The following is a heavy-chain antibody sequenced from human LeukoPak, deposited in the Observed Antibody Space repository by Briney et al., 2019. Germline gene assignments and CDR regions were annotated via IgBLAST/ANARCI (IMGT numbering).Heavy chain of an antibody. CDR1: GYTFTRHG. CDR3: VRIDYYDSSDCFEY. V-gene: IGHV1-18*01. CDR2: ISGYNGNT. J-gene: IGHJ4*02. Sequence: ASVKVSCEASGYTFTRHGISWVRQAPGQGLEWMGWISGYNGNTHYAQKVQGRVTMTTDTSTSTVYMELRSLRSDDTAVYYCVRIDYYDSSDCFEYWGQGTLVTVSS. D-gene: IGHD3-22*01.